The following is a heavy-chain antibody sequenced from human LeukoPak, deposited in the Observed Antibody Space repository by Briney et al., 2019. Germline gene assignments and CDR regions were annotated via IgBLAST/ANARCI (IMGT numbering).Heavy chain of an antibody. D-gene: IGHD5-12*01. Sequence: ASVKVSCKASGYTFTSYYMHWVRQAPGQGLEWMGIINPSGGSTSYAQKFQGRVTMTRDTSTSTVYMELSSLRSEDTAVYYCARVGRGYSGYDSPYYYYYYMDVWGKGTTVTVSS. J-gene: IGHJ6*03. CDR1: GYTFTSYY. CDR2: INPSGGST. V-gene: IGHV1-46*01. CDR3: ARVGRGYSGYDSPYYYYYYMDV.